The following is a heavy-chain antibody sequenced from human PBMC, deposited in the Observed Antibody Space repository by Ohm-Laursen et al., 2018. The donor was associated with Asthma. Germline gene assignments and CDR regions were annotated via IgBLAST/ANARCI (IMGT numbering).Heavy chain of an antibody. J-gene: IGHJ4*02. D-gene: IGHD1-26*01. CDR1: GFTFSSYG. V-gene: IGHV3-30*19. CDR3: GGSGSSLLPFDY. CDR2: ISYDRSNK. Sequence: SLRLSCAASGFTFSSYGMHWVRQAPGKGLEWVAVISYDRSNKYYGDSVKGRFTISRDNSKNTLYLQMNSLRAEDTAVYYCGGSGSSLLPFDYWGQGTLVTVSS.